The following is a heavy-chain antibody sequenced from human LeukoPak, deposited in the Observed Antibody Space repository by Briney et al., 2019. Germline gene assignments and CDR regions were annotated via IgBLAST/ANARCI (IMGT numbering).Heavy chain of an antibody. CDR2: IIPSLDTT. CDR3: ARDWGFNYYYYGMDV. Sequence: SVKVSCEASEDTFSSYGISWVRQVPGQGLEWMGGIIPSLDTTNYAQKFQGRVTITADESASIAHMELSSLRSDDTAVYYCARDWGFNYYYYGMDVWGQGTAVTVSS. J-gene: IGHJ6*02. V-gene: IGHV1-69*13. CDR1: EDTFSSYG. D-gene: IGHD7-27*01.